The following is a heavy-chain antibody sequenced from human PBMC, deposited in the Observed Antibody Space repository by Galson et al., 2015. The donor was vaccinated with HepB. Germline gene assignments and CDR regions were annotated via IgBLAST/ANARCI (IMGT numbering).Heavy chain of an antibody. D-gene: IGHD3-22*01. V-gene: IGHV1-69*13. Sequence: SVKVSCKASGGTFSSHAISWVRQAPGQGLEWMGEIIPIFGTAKYSQKFQGRVTITADESTSTAYMGLSRLRSEDTAVYYCAVSVVVVEHYYGMDVWGQGTTVTVSS. J-gene: IGHJ6*02. CDR2: IIPIFGTA. CDR3: AVSVVVVEHYYGMDV. CDR1: GGTFSSHA.